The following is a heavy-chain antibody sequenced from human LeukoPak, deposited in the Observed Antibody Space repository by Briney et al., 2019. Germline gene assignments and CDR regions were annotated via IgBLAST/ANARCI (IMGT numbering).Heavy chain of an antibody. D-gene: IGHD3-10*01. Sequence: SETLSLTCTVSGGSISSYYWSWIRQPAGKGLEWIGRIYTSGSTNYNPSLKSRVTISVDKSKNQFSLKLSSVTAADTAVYYCARVVQYYYGSGSYYRGEGYYYYIDVWGKGTTVTVSS. CDR2: IYTSGST. V-gene: IGHV4-4*07. CDR3: ARVVQYYYGSGSYYRGEGYYYYIDV. CDR1: GGSISSYY. J-gene: IGHJ6*03.